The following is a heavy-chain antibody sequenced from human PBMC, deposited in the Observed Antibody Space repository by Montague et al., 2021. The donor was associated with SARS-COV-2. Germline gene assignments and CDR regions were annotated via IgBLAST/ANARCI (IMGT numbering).Heavy chain of an antibody. D-gene: IGHD3-10*01. V-gene: IGHV4-39*07. J-gene: IGHJ5*01. CDR3: ASASFYYGSGSHYNNWFDS. CDR2: ISYSGTA. CDR1: GGSITYSSYY. Sequence: SETLSLTCTMSGGSITYSSYYWGWIRLPPGKGLEWIGSISYSGTAYYNASLKSRVTMSLDMSKNQLSLRLKSTTAADTAVYFCASASFYYGSGSHYNNWFDSWGQGTVVTVSS.